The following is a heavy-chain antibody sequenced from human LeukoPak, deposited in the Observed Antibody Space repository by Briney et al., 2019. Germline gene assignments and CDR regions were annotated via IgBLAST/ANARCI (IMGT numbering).Heavy chain of an antibody. CDR3: ARSHYDILTGSPYPDY. CDR2: INPSGGST. J-gene: IGHJ4*02. Sequence: ASVKVSCKASGYTFTSYYMHWVRQAPGQGLEWMGIINPSGGSTSYAQKFQGGVTMTRDTSTSTVYMELSSLRSEDTAVYYCARSHYDILTGSPYPDYWGQGTLVTVSS. CDR1: GYTFTSYY. V-gene: IGHV1-46*01. D-gene: IGHD3-9*01.